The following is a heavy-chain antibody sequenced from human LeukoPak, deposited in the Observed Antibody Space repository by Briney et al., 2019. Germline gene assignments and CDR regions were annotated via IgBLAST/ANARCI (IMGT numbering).Heavy chain of an antibody. CDR1: GGSINSSSYY. Sequence: SETLSLTCTVSGGSINSSSYYWGWIRQPPGKGLEWIGSIYYSGSTYYNPSLKSRVTISVDTSKNQFSLKLSSVTAADTAVYYCAREQETSVQNYYDSSGYIDYWGQGTLVTVSS. CDR3: AREQETSVQNYYDSSGYIDY. D-gene: IGHD3-22*01. CDR2: IYYSGST. V-gene: IGHV4-39*07. J-gene: IGHJ4*02.